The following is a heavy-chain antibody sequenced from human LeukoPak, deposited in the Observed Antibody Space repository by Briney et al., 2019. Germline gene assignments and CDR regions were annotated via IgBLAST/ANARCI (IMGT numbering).Heavy chain of an antibody. Sequence: SETLSLTCAVSGYSISSGYSWGWIRPPPGKGLEWIGYIYHSGSTYYNPSLKSRVTISLDTSKNQFSLKLSSVTAADTAVYYCARTNYYGSGNYAKFDYWGQGTLVTVSS. V-gene: IGHV4-38-2*01. D-gene: IGHD3-10*01. J-gene: IGHJ4*02. CDR2: IYHSGST. CDR1: GYSISSGYS. CDR3: ARTNYYGSGNYAKFDY.